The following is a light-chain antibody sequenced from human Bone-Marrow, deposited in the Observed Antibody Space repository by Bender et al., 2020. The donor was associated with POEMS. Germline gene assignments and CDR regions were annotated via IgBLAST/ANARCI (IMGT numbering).Light chain of an antibody. CDR1: SSDVGSHNY. J-gene: IGLJ3*02. CDR3: SSFTSSNTLV. Sequence: QSALTQPASVSGSPGQSITISCTGTSSDVGSHNYVSWYQQHAGEAPRLIIYDVTNRPSGVSSRFSGSKSGNTASLTISGLQAEDEADYYCSSFTSSNTLVFGGMTKVTVL. V-gene: IGLV2-14*03. CDR2: DVT.